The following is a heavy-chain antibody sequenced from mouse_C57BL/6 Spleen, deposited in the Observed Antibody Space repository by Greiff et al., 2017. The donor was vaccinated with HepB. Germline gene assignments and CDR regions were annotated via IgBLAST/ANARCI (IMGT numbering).Heavy chain of an antibody. CDR3: ARCEVVGDYYGSSYGFAY. D-gene: IGHD1-1*01. CDR2: IYPGDGDT. Sequence: QVQLKESGAELVKPGASVKISCKASGYAFSSYWMNWVKQRPGKGLEWIGQIYPGDGDTNYNGKFKGKATLTADKSSSTAYMQLSSLTSEDSAVYFCARCEVVGDYYGSSYGFAYWGQGTLVTVSA. CDR1: GYAFSSYW. V-gene: IGHV1-80*01. J-gene: IGHJ3*01.